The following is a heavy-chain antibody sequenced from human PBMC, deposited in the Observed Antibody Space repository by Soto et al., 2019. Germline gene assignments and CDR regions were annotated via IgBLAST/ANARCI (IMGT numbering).Heavy chain of an antibody. D-gene: IGHD6-19*01. CDR3: ARRGAVAGLHY. CDR2: INSDGSST. V-gene: IGHV3-74*01. J-gene: IGHJ4*02. Sequence: EVQVVEAGGGLVQPGGSLRVSCAASGFTFSSYWMHWVRQAPGKGLVWVSRINSDGSSTSYADSVKGRFTISRDNAKNTLYLQMNSLRAEDTAIYYCARRGAVAGLHYWGQGTLVTVSS. CDR1: GFTFSSYW.